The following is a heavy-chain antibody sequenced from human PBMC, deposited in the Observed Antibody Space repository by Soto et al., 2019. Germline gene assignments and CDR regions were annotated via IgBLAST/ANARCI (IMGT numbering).Heavy chain of an antibody. CDR3: ARAVVDGGYDLHYFDY. D-gene: IGHD5-12*01. V-gene: IGHV4-59*01. CDR2: IYYSGST. J-gene: IGHJ4*02. Sequence: SGALSLTGTWSGGSISSYYWGWIRQPPGKGLEWVGYIYYSGSTNYNPSLKSRVTISVDTSKNQFSLKLSSVTSADTAVYYCARAVVDGGYDLHYFDYWGQGTLVTVSS. CDR1: GGSISSYY.